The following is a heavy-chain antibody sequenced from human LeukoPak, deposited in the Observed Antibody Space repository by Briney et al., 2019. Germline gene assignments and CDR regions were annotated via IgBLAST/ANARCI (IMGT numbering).Heavy chain of an antibody. CDR3: ATDSADYYDSSGYSFDY. CDR1: GYTFTSYD. CDR2: MNPNSGNT. Sequence: ASVKVSCKASGYTFTSYDINWVRQATGQGLEWMGWMNPNSGNTGYAQKFQGRVTMTRNTSISTAYMELSSLRSEDTAVYYCATDSADYYDSSGYSFDYWGQGTLVTVSS. J-gene: IGHJ4*02. V-gene: IGHV1-8*01. D-gene: IGHD3-22*01.